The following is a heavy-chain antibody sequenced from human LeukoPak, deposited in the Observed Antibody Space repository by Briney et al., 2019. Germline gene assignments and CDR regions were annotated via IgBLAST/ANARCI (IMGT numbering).Heavy chain of an antibody. D-gene: IGHD3-16*02. J-gene: IGHJ4*02. CDR3: ARQSVDGRYTFDY. V-gene: IGHV5-51*01. CDR2: INPRDSDT. Sequence: GESLKISCKVSGYSFTSYWIGWVRQMPGKGLEWMGNINPRDSDTKYSPSFQGQVTISVDKSISTAYLQWSSLKASDTAMYYCARQSVDGRYTFDYWGQGTLVTVSS. CDR1: GYSFTSYW.